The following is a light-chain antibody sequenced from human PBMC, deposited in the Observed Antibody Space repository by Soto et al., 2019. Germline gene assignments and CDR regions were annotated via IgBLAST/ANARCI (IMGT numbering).Light chain of an antibody. J-gene: IGKJ1*01. Sequence: EIVMTQSPATLSVSPGERATLSCRASQSVGAHLAWYQQKPGQAPRLLIYGASTRATGIPARFSGSGSGTEFTLTISNLQSEDFAVYHCQQYDKWPRTFGQGTKVDIK. V-gene: IGKV3-15*01. CDR2: GAS. CDR3: QQYDKWPRT. CDR1: QSVGAH.